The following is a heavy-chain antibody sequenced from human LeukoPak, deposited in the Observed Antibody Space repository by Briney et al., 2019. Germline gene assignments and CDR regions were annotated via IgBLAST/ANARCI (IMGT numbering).Heavy chain of an antibody. CDR1: GYTFTSFG. CDR3: ARDTRGSSSADYYYSGMDV. J-gene: IGHJ6*02. V-gene: IGHV1-18*01. Sequence: GASVKVSCKASGYTFTSFGITWVRQAPGQGPEWVGWISAYTGNTNYPQNLQGRVTMTTDTSTSTAYMELRSLRSDDTAVYYCARDTRGSSSADYYYSGMDVWGQGTTVTVSS. CDR2: ISAYTGNT. D-gene: IGHD6-6*01.